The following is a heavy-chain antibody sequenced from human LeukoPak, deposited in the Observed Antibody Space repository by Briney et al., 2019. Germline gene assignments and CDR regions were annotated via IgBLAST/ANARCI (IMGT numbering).Heavy chain of an antibody. CDR2: VSYDGSNE. Sequence: GGSLRLSCAASGFTFSSYSMNWVRQAPGKGLEWVAIVSYDGSNEYYADSVKGRFTISRDNSKNTLYLQMNSLRAEDTAVYYCARRYCSNGVCTDDYWGQGVLVTVSS. CDR3: ARRYCSNGVCTDDY. J-gene: IGHJ4*02. CDR1: GFTFSSYS. D-gene: IGHD2-8*01. V-gene: IGHV3-30*04.